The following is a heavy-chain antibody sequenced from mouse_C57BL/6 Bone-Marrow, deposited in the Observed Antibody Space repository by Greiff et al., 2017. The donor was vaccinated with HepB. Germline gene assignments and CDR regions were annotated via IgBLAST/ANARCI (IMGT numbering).Heavy chain of an antibody. J-gene: IGHJ1*03. Sequence: EVKSVESGGDLVKPGGFLKLFCAASGFTFSSFGLSWVRPTPDKRLEWVANISSGGSYTYYTDSVKGRFTISRDNAKNTLYLQMSSLKSEDTAMYYCAKVSLALYWYFDVWGTGTTVTVSS. V-gene: IGHV5-6*02. CDR1: GFTFSSFG. CDR2: ISSGGSYT. D-gene: IGHD2-14*01. CDR3: AKVSLALYWYFDV.